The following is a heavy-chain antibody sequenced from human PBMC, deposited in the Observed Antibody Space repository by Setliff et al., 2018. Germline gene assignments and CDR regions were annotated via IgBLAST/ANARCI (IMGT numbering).Heavy chain of an antibody. J-gene: IGHJ4*02. CDR2: INPNSGNT. CDR1: GYTFTNYD. Sequence: GASVKVSCKASGYTFTNYDINWVRQATGQGLEWMGWINPNSGNTGYAQNFQGIVTMTRNTSISTAYMELSGLRFEDTAVDYCARGPRHNFWSGYYLVAVNYWGQGTLVTVSS. D-gene: IGHD3-3*01. CDR3: ARGPRHNFWSGYYLVAVNY. V-gene: IGHV1-8*02.